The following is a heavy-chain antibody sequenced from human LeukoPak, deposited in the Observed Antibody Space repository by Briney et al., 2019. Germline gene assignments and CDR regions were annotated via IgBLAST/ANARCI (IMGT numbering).Heavy chain of an antibody. CDR3: AKDTGPAAGITADY. V-gene: IGHV3-23*01. CDR1: GFTFSDYW. J-gene: IGHJ4*02. CDR2: IRGSDDST. D-gene: IGHD6-13*01. Sequence: GGSLRLSCAASGFTFSDYWMHWVHQAPGKGLEWVSTIRGSDDSTYYADSVKGRFTISRDNSKNTLYLQMNSLRAEDTAIYYCAKDTGPAAGITADYWGQGTLVTVSS.